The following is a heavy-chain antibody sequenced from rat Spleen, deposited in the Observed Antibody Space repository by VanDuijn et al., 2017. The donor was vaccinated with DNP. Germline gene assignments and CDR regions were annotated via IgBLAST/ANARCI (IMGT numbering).Heavy chain of an antibody. CDR1: GLSLTSNS. CDR2: IWNNGGT. V-gene: IGHV2-63*01. Sequence: QVQVKESGPGLVQSSQTLSLTCTVSGLSLTSNSVSWIRQPPGKGLEWMGVIWNNGGTDYNSALKSRLSISRDTSKNQVFLKMNRLQTDDTGTYYCTRAGSDDYDGTYPDYWGQGVMVTVSS. CDR3: TRAGSDDYDGTYPDY. J-gene: IGHJ2*01. D-gene: IGHD1-12*02.